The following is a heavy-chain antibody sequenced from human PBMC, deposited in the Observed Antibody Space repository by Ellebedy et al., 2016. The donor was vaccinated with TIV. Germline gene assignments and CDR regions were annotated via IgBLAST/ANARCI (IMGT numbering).Heavy chain of an antibody. Sequence: SETLSLXCTVSGRSISSSSSYWGWIRQPPGKGLEWIGSIYYSGSTYYNPSLKSRLTISVDTSKNQFSLKLSSVTAADTAVYYCARLAPRITMVRGAPGGPWGQGTLVTVSS. CDR1: GRSISSSSSY. CDR2: IYYSGST. CDR3: ARLAPRITMVRGAPGGP. V-gene: IGHV4-39*07. J-gene: IGHJ5*02. D-gene: IGHD3-10*01.